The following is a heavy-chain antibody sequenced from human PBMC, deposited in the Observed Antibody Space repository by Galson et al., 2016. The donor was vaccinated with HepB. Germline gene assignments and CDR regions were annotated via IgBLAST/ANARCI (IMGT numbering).Heavy chain of an antibody. J-gene: IGHJ4*02. V-gene: IGHV4-59*01. CDR1: GDSISTYY. Sequence: ETLSLTCTVSGDSISTYYWSWIRQPPGKGLEWIGYVYYSGSANYNPSLKSRVSFSMDTSKNQFSLKLSSVMPADTAIYYCARDQGGPSDHWGQGTLITVSS. D-gene: IGHD2-15*01. CDR2: VYYSGSA. CDR3: ARDQGGPSDH.